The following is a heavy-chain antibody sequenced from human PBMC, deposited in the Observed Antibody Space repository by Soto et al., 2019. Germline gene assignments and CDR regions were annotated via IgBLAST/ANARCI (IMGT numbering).Heavy chain of an antibody. CDR1: GYTFTSYD. J-gene: IGHJ4*02. CDR3: ARGRSSSDPPYYSKGLVGY. V-gene: IGHV1-8*01. Sequence: GASVKVSCKASGYTFTSYDINWVRQATGQGLEWMGWMNPNSGNTGYAQKFQGRVTMTRNTSISTAYMELSSLRSEDTAVYYCARGRSSSDPPYYSKGLVGYWGQGTLVTVSS. CDR2: MNPNSGNT. D-gene: IGHD4-4*01.